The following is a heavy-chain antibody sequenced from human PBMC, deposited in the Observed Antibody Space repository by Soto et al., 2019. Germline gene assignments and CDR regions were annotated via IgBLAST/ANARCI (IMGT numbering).Heavy chain of an antibody. Sequence: QVQLQQWGAGLLKPSETLSLTCAVYGGSFSGYYWSWIRQPPGKGLEWLGEINHSGSTNYNPSLKSRVTISVDTSKNQFALKLSSVTAAETAVYYCARMMITFGGVIALFDYWGQGTLVTVSS. D-gene: IGHD3-16*02. CDR2: INHSGST. J-gene: IGHJ4*02. V-gene: IGHV4-34*01. CDR1: GGSFSGYY. CDR3: ARMMITFGGVIALFDY.